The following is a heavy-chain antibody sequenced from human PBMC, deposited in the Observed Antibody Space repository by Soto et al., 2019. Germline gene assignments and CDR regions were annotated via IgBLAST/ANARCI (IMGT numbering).Heavy chain of an antibody. CDR2: ISWNSGSI. J-gene: IGHJ3*02. Sequence: GGSLRLSCAASGFTFDDYAMHWVRQAPGKGLEWVSGISWNSGSIGYADSVKGRFTISRDNAKNSLYLQMNSLRAEDTALYYCAKDQFGVYYYDSSGYSGAFDIWGQGTMVTVSS. V-gene: IGHV3-9*01. CDR3: AKDQFGVYYYDSSGYSGAFDI. CDR1: GFTFDDYA. D-gene: IGHD3-22*01.